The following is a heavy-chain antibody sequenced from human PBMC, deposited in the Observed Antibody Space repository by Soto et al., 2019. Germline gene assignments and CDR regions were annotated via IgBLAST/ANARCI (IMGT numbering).Heavy chain of an antibody. Sequence: EVPLVESGGGLVQPGGSLRLSCAASGFTFSSYSMNWVRQAPGKGLEWVSYISSSSSTIYYADSVKGRFTISRDNAKNSLYLQMNSLRAEDTAVYYCARASDYGDPLYYYGMDVWGQGTTVTVSS. V-gene: IGHV3-48*01. CDR1: GFTFSSYS. CDR2: ISSSSSTI. CDR3: ARASDYGDPLYYYGMDV. J-gene: IGHJ6*02. D-gene: IGHD4-17*01.